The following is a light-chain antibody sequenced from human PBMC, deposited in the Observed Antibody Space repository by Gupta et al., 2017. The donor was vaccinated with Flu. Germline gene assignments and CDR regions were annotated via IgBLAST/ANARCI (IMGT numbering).Light chain of an antibody. V-gene: IGKV2-28*01. Sequence: EIVMTQSPLSLPVTPGEPASISCKSSQSLLNSNGHNYLDWYLQKPGQSPQLLIYLASHRASGVPDRFSGSGSGTDFTLKSSRGEAEDVGVYYGRQDLQTYTFGQGTKMEI. CDR3: RQDLQTYT. J-gene: IGKJ2*01. CDR1: QSLLNSNGHNY. CDR2: LAS.